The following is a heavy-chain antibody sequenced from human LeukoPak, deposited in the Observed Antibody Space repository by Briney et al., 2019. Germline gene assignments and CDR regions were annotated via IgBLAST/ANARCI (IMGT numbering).Heavy chain of an antibody. CDR3: ARILGDYYDSSGPDY. V-gene: IGHV3-48*04. D-gene: IGHD3-22*01. CDR2: ISSSGSTI. J-gene: IGHJ4*02. CDR1: GLTFNSYG. Sequence: GGSRRLSCATSGLTFNSYGMHWVRQAPGKGLEWGSYISSSGSTIYYADSVKGRFTISRDNAKNSLYLQMNSLRAEDTAVYYCARILGDYYDSSGPDYWGQGTLVTVSS.